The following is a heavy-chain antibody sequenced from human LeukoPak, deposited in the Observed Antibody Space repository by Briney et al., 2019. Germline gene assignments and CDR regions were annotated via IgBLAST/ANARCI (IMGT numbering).Heavy chain of an antibody. CDR3: ARVWSGYYNYFDY. Sequence: GGSLRLSCAASGFTFSSYWMQWVRQAPGKGLEWVSVIYSGGSTYYADSVKGRFTISRDNSKNTLYLQMNSLRAEDTAVYYCARVWSGYYNYFDYWAREPWSPSPQ. J-gene: IGHJ4*02. V-gene: IGHV3-66*02. D-gene: IGHD3-3*01. CDR2: IYSGGST. CDR1: GFTFSSYW.